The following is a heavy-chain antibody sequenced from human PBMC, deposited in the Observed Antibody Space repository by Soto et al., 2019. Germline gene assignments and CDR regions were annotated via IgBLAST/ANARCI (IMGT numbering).Heavy chain of an antibody. V-gene: IGHV4-61*01. J-gene: IGHJ3*02. CDR3: ARGGGSGAFDI. Sequence: SETLSLTCTVSGGSVSSGSYYWSWIRQPPGKGLEWIGYIYYSGSTNYNPSLKSRVTISVDTCKNQFSLKLSSVTAADTAVYYCARGGGSGAFDIWGQGTMVTVSS. CDR2: IYYSGST. CDR1: GGSVSSGSYY. D-gene: IGHD3-10*01.